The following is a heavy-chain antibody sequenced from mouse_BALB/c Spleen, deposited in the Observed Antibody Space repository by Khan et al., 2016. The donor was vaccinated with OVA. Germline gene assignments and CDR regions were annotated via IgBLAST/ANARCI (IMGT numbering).Heavy chain of an antibody. J-gene: IGHJ2*01. CDR2: INPSSGYT. Sequence: QVQLKESGAELAKPGASVKMSCKASGYTFSTYWIHWVKQRPGQGLEWIGYINPSSGYTYYNQTFNDKATLTTDKSSSTAYMLLSSLTSEDSAVYYCARDRIDYWGQGTTLTVSS. CDR1: GYTFSTYW. V-gene: IGHV1-7*01. CDR3: ARDRIDY.